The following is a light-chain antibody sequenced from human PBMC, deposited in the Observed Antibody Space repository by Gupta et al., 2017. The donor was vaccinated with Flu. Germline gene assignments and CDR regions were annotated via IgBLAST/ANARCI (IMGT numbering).Light chain of an antibody. CDR2: GAS. V-gene: IGKV3-15*01. CDR1: QSVSSN. Sequence: EIVMTQSPATLSVSPGERATLSCRASQSVSSNLAWYQQKPGQAPRLLIYGASTRATGIPARFSGSGSGTEFTLTISSLQSEDFAVYYCQQENNWPQTFGQWTKVEIK. CDR3: QQENNWPQT. J-gene: IGKJ1*01.